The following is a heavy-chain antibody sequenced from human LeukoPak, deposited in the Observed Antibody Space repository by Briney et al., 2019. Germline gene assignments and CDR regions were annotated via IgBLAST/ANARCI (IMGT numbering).Heavy chain of an antibody. J-gene: IGHJ4*02. V-gene: IGHV1-69*06. D-gene: IGHD6-19*01. Sequence: SLKVSCKDSGGTFSSYAISWVRQAPGQGLEWMGRIIPIFGTANYAQKFQGRVTITADKSTSTAYMELSSLRSEDTAVYYCARDGIAVAGNFDYWGQGTLVTVSS. CDR1: GGTFSSYA. CDR3: ARDGIAVAGNFDY. CDR2: IIPIFGTA.